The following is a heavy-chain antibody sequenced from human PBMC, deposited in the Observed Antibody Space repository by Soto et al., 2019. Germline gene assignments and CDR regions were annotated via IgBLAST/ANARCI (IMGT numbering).Heavy chain of an antibody. CDR3: ARPHYGDLNNYFDY. CDR2: IWYDGSNK. J-gene: IGHJ4*02. Sequence: QVQLVESGGGVVQPGRSLRLSCAASGFTFSSYGMHWVRQAPGKGLEWVAVIWYDGSNKYYADSVKGRFTISRDNSKNTLYLQMNSLRAEDTAVYYCARPHYGDLNNYFDYWGQGTLVTVSS. V-gene: IGHV3-33*01. CDR1: GFTFSSYG. D-gene: IGHD4-17*01.